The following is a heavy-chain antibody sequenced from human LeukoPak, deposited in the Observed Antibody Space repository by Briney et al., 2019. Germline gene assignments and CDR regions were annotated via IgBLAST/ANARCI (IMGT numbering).Heavy chain of an antibody. CDR2: INPNSGGT. CDR1: GYTFTSYY. J-gene: IGHJ4*02. Sequence: WASVKVSCKASGYTFTSYYIHWVRQAPGQGLEWMGWINPNSGGTNYAQKFQGRVTVTRDTSISTAYMELNRLRSDDTAVYYCARGSATFGAATPRPFGYWGQGTLVTVSS. CDR3: ARGSATFGAATPRPFGY. V-gene: IGHV1-2*02. D-gene: IGHD2-15*01.